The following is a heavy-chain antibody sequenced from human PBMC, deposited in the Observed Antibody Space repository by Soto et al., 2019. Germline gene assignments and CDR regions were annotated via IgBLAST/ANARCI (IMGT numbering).Heavy chain of an antibody. Sequence: QITLNESGPTVVRPTETLTLTCRFSGFSLTTSGVGVGWIRQSPGKAPEWLALIYWDDDKRYSASLKSRLTITKDTSKNQVVLTVSDSHPTDTATYYCAHRVLRTVFGLVTTTAIYFDFWGQGTPVAVSS. CDR3: AHRVLRTVFGLVTTTAIYFDF. D-gene: IGHD3-3*01. J-gene: IGHJ4*02. V-gene: IGHV2-5*02. CDR2: IYWDDDK. CDR1: GFSLTTSGVG.